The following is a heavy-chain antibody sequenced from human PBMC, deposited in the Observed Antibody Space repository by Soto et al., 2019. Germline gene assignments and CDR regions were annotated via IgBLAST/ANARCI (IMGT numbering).Heavy chain of an antibody. CDR1: GDALTGYT. Sequence: SVKVSCKASGDALTGYTINWVRQARGHGLEWMGGIIPTYGTTNYAQKFQGRVTMTADESTTTVYMELSSLRSEDTAMYFCARDRYYHDNSGYHPQFDSWGQGTLVTVSS. J-gene: IGHJ4*02. D-gene: IGHD3-22*01. CDR2: IIPTYGTT. CDR3: ARDRYYHDNSGYHPQFDS. V-gene: IGHV1-69*13.